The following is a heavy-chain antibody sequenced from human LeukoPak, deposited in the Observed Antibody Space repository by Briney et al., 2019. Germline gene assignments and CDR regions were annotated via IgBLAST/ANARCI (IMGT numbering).Heavy chain of an antibody. V-gene: IGHV3-48*01. CDR1: GFTFSSYS. CDR2: ISSSSSTI. CDR3: ARDWDNGMDV. D-gene: IGHD1-26*01. Sequence: GGSLRLSCAASGFTFSSYSMNWVRQAPGKGLEWVSYISSSSSTIYYADSVKGRFTISRDNAKNSLYLQMNSLRAEDTAVYYCARDWDNGMDVWGQGTTVTVSS. J-gene: IGHJ6*02.